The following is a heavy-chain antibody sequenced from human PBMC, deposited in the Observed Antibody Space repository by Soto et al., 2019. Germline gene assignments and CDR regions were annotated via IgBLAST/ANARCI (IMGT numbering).Heavy chain of an antibody. Sequence: PGGSLRLSCAASGFTFSSYAMSWVRQAPGKGLEWVSAISGSGGSTYYADSVKGRFTISRDNSKNTLYLQMNSLRAEDTAVYYCAKDIQLWSYYYYYGMDVWGQGTTVTVSS. V-gene: IGHV3-23*01. CDR3: AKDIQLWSYYYYYGMDV. CDR1: GFTFSSYA. CDR2: ISGSGGST. D-gene: IGHD5-18*01. J-gene: IGHJ6*02.